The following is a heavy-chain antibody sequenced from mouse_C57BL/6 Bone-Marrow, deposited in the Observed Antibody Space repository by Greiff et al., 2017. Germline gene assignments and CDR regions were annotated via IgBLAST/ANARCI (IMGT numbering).Heavy chain of an antibody. Sequence: QVQLQQPGAELVRPGSSVKLSCKASGYTFTSYWMHWVKQRPIQGLEWIGNIDPSDSETHYNQKFKDKDTLTVDKSSSTAYMQLSSLTSEDSAVYYCARTVVAGNWYFDVWGTGTTVTVAS. CDR1: GYTFTSYW. D-gene: IGHD1-1*01. J-gene: IGHJ1*03. CDR2: IDPSDSET. CDR3: ARTVVAGNWYFDV. V-gene: IGHV1-52*01.